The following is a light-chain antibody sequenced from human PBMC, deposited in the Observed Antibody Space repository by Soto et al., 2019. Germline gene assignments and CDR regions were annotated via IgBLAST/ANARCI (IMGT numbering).Light chain of an antibody. J-gene: IGLJ1*01. CDR2: EVS. Sequence: QSVLTQPASVSGSPAQSITISCTGTSSDVGGYNYVSWYQQHPGKAPKLMIYEVSNRPSGVPDRFSGSKSGTSASLAISGLQSDDEADYFCGVWEASLNGYVFGSGTKVTVL. CDR1: SSDVGGYNY. CDR3: GVWEASLNGYV. V-gene: IGLV2-14*01.